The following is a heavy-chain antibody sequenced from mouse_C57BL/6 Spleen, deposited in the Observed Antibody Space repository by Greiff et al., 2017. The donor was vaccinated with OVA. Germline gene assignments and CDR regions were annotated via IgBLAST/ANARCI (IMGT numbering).Heavy chain of an antibody. D-gene: IGHD2-4*01. CDR1: GYTFTSYW. CDR3: ARNYDYDERAY. Sequence: QVQLKQPGAELVKPGASVKLSCKASGYTFTSYWMQWVKQRPGQGLEWIGEIDPSDSYTNYNQKFKGKATLTVDTSSSTAYMQLSSLTSEDSAVYYCARNYDYDERAYWGQGTLVTVSA. V-gene: IGHV1-50*01. CDR2: IDPSDSYT. J-gene: IGHJ3*01.